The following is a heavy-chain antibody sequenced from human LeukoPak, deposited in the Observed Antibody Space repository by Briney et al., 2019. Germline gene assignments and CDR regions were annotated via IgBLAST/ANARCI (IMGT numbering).Heavy chain of an antibody. CDR3: ARGSSSWNDAFDI. D-gene: IGHD6-13*01. V-gene: IGHV1-8*01. J-gene: IGHJ3*02. CDR2: MNPNSGNT. Sequence: ASVKVSYKASGYTFTSYDINWVRQATGQGLEWMGWMNPNSGNTGYAQKFQGRVTMTRNTSISTAYMELSSLRSEDTAVYYCARGSSSWNDAFDIWGQGTMVIVSS. CDR1: GYTFTSYD.